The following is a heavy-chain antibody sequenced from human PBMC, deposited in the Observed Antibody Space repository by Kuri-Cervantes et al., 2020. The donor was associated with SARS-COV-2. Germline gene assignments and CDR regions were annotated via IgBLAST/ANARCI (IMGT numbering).Heavy chain of an antibody. J-gene: IGHJ4*02. CDR1: GFTFSSYE. CDR2: ISSSGSTI. Sequence: GGSLRLSCAASGFTFSSYEMNWVRQAPVRGLEWVSYISSSGSTIYYADSVKGRFTISRDNAKNSLYLQMNSLRAEDTAVYYCARGDSSGYRYYFDYWGQGTLVTVSS. D-gene: IGHD3-22*01. V-gene: IGHV3-48*03. CDR3: ARGDSSGYRYYFDY.